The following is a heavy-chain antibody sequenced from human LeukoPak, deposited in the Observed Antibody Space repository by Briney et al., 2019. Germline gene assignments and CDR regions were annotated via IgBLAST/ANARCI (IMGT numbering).Heavy chain of an antibody. D-gene: IGHD6-13*01. Sequence: GGSLRLSCAASGFTFSSYWMSWVRQAPGKGLEWVANIKQDGSEKYYVDSVKGRFTISRDNAKNSLYLQMNSLRAEGPPVYYCAKSRPESSSWYLYYFDYWGQGTLVTVSS. V-gene: IGHV3-7*01. CDR1: GFTFSSYW. J-gene: IGHJ4*02. CDR3: AKSRPESSSWYLYYFDY. CDR2: IKQDGSEK.